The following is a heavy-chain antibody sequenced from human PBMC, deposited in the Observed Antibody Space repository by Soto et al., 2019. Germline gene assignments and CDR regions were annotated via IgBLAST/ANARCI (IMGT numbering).Heavy chain of an antibody. CDR1: GFTFCSYG. Sequence: GGALRLPCAASGFTFCSYGLSRVRQAPGKGLEWVSAISGSGGSTYYADSVKGRFTISRDNSKNTLYLQMNSLRAEDTAVYYCITVTTLVYWGQGTLVTVSS. J-gene: IGHJ4*02. D-gene: IGHD4-17*01. V-gene: IGHV3-23*01. CDR3: ITVTTLVY. CDR2: ISGSGGST.